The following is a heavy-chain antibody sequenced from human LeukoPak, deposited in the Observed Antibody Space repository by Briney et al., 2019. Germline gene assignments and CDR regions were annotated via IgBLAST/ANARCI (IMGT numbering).Heavy chain of an antibody. V-gene: IGHV3-48*01. D-gene: IGHD3-10*01. J-gene: IGHJ4*02. CDR3: ARVLWFGDAYFDY. CDR2: ISSSSSTI. CDR1: GFTVRSYS. Sequence: GGSLRLSCAASGFTVRSYSMNWVRQAPGKGLEWVSYISSSSSTIYYADSVKGRFTISRDNAKNSLYLQMNSLRAEDTAVYYCARVLWFGDAYFDYWGQGTLVTVSS.